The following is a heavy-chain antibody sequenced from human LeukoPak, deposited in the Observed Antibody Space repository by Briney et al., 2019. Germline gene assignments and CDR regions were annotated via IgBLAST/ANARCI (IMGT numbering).Heavy chain of an antibody. CDR2: IRYDGSNK. Sequence: GGSLRLSCAASGFTFSSYGMHWVRQAPGKGLEWVAFIRYDGSNKYYADSVKGRFTISGDNAKNSLYLQMNSLRAEDTAVYYCAGDIVVVPAAIGDDAFDIWGQGTMVTVSS. J-gene: IGHJ3*02. CDR3: AGDIVVVPAAIGDDAFDI. CDR1: GFTFSSYG. D-gene: IGHD2-2*02. V-gene: IGHV3-30*02.